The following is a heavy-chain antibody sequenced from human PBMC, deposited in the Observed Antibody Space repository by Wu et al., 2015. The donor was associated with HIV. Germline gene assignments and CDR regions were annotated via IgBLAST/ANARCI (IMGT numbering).Heavy chain of an antibody. Sequence: QVQLVQSGAEVKKPGAAVKVSCKASGYIFMKYGVSWVRQAPGQGLEWMGWISAYNGSTKHAQKVQGRVTMTIDTSTNTAYMELKSLRSDDTAVYYCARVVVVPTSCYYYFDYWARDLVTGLL. V-gene: IGHV1-18*01. CDR1: GYIFMKYG. CDR2: ISAYNGST. D-gene: IGHD2-15*01. CDR3: ARVVVVPTSCYYYFDY. J-gene: IGHJ4*02.